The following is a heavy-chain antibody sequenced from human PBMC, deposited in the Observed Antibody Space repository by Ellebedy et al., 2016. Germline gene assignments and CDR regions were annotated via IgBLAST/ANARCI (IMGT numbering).Heavy chain of an antibody. CDR2: ISPGPGSTI. CDR1: GLTFSGYS. V-gene: IGHV3-48*04. D-gene: IGHD3-3*01. J-gene: IGHJ4*02. Sequence: GESLKISCGVSGLTFSGYSMKWVRRTPGKGLEWLSFISPGPGSTIYYADSVKGRFIISRDNAKNSLFLQMNSLRVEDTAVYYCARDGSEWSRDYWGQGTLVTVSS. CDR3: ARDGSEWSRDY.